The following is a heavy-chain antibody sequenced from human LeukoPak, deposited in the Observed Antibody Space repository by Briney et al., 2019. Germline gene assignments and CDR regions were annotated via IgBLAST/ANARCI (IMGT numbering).Heavy chain of an antibody. V-gene: IGHV4-59*01. Sequence: PSETLSLTCTVPGGSISSYYWSWIRQHPGKGQVWIGYIYYTGCTNYNPSLKSRVTISVDTSKDQFSLKLSSVTAADTAVYYCARGALISYSYGPFDYWGQGTLVTVSS. CDR3: ARGALISYSYGPFDY. D-gene: IGHD5-18*01. CDR1: GGSISSYY. J-gene: IGHJ4*02. CDR2: IYYTGCT.